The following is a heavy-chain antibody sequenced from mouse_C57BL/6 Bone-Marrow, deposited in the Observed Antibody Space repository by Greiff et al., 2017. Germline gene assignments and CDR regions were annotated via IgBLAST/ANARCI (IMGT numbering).Heavy chain of an antibody. CDR3: AIPIYYDYAWFAY. CDR2: IYPGDGDT. V-gene: IGHV1-82*01. Sequence: VQLQQSGPELVKPGASVKISCKASGYAISSSWLNWVKQRPGQGLEWIGRIYPGDGDTNYTGQFKGKATLAADTSSSTASMQLSSLTSEDSAVYFCAIPIYYDYAWFAYWGQGTLVTVSA. J-gene: IGHJ3*01. CDR1: GYAISSSW. D-gene: IGHD2-4*01.